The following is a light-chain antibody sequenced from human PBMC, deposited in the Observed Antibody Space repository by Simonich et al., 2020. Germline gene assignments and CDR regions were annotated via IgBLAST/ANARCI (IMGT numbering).Light chain of an antibody. J-gene: IGKJ1*01. CDR1: QSVLYCSNNKNY. Sequence: DIVMTKSPDSLAVSLGERATINCKSSQSVLYCSNNKNYLAWYQQKPGQPPKLLIYWASTRESGVPDRFSGSGSGTDFTLTISSLQAEDVAVYYCQQYYSTPLTFGQGTKVEIK. CDR2: WAS. CDR3: QQYYSTPLT. V-gene: IGKV4-1*01.